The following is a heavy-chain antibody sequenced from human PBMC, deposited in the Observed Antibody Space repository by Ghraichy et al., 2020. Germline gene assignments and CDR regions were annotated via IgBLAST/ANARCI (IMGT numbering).Heavy chain of an antibody. D-gene: IGHD2-15*01. J-gene: IGHJ4*02. CDR3: ARGGRNCSGGSCYPALDY. CDR1: GGSFSGYY. Sequence: SETLSLTCAVYGGSFSGYYWTWIRQPPGKGLEWIGDISHSGRTNYNPSLKSLVTISVDASKNQFSLTLSSVTAADTATYYCARGGRNCSGGSCYPALDYWGQGTQVSVSS. CDR2: ISHSGRT. V-gene: IGHV4-34*01.